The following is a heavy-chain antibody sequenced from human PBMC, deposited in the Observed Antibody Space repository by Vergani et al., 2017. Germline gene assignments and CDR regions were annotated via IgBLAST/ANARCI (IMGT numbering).Heavy chain of an antibody. CDR2: INPSGGST. CDR1: GYTFTSDD. CDR3: ARGCGSTSCYKRGEDWFDP. Sequence: QVQLVQSGAEVKKPGASVKVSCKASGYTFTSDDINWVRQAPGQGLEWMGVINPSGGSTNYAQNFQGRVTMTRDTSTSTVFMELSSLRSEDTAVYYCARGCGSTSCYKRGEDWFDPWGQGTLVTVSS. D-gene: IGHD2-2*02. J-gene: IGHJ5*02. V-gene: IGHV1-46*01.